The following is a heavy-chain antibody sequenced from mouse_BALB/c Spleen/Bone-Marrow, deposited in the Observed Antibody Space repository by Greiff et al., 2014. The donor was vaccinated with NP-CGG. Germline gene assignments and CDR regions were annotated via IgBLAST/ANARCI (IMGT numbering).Heavy chain of an antibody. V-gene: IGHV1S56*01. J-gene: IGHJ1*01. CDR1: GYTFTSYD. Sequence: VKVVESGPELVKPGALVKISCKASGYTFTSYDINWVKQRPGQGLEWIGWIYPGDGSTKYNEKFKGKATLTADNSSSTAYMQLSSLTSENSAVYFCARRANYWYFDVWGAGTTVTVSS. CDR3: ARRANYWYFDV. D-gene: IGHD3-3*01. CDR2: IYPGDGST.